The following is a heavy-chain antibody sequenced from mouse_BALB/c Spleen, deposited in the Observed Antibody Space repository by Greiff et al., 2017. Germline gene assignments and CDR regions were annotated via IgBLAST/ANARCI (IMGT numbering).Heavy chain of an antibody. V-gene: IGHV3-6*02. Sequence: EVQLQESGPGLVKPSQSLSLTCSVTGYFITSGYYWNWIRQFPGNKLEWMGYISYDGSNNYNPSLKNRISITRDTSKNQFFLKLNSVTTEDTATYYCAREDYGSSYDYWGQGTTLTVSS. D-gene: IGHD1-1*01. CDR3: AREDYGSSYDY. CDR2: ISYDGSN. J-gene: IGHJ2*01. CDR1: GYFITSGYY.